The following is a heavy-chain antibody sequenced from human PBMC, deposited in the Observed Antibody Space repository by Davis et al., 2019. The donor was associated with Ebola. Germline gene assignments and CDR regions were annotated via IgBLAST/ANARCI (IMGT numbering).Heavy chain of an antibody. V-gene: IGHV3-11*04. CDR1: GFTFSDYY. Sequence: SCAASGFTFSDYYMSWIRQAPGKGLEWVSYISSSGSTIYYADSVKGRFTISRDNAKNSLYLQMNSLRAEDTAVYYCARDVVRGYSSGWPNWFDPWGQGTLVTVSS. J-gene: IGHJ5*02. CDR3: ARDVVRGYSSGWPNWFDP. CDR2: ISSSGSTI. D-gene: IGHD6-19*01.